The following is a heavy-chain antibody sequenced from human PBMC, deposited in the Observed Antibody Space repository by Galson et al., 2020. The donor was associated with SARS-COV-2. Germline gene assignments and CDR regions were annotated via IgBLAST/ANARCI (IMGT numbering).Heavy chain of an antibody. CDR2: IWYDGSDE. V-gene: IGHV3-33*01. J-gene: IGHJ4*02. CDR3: AREYSATYDFDY. CDR1: GFNFNTYA. Sequence: GGSLRLSCAASGFNFNTYAMHWVRQAPGKGLEWLAVIWYDGSDEYYADSVRGRFTISRDNSENTLYLQINSLRAEDTAGYYCAREYSATYDFDYWGQGTLVTVSS. D-gene: IGHD5-12*01.